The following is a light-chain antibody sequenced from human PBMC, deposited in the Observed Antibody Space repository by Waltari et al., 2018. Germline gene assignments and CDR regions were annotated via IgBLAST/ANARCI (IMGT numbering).Light chain of an antibody. V-gene: IGKV2-28*01. CDR2: LGS. J-gene: IGKJ4*01. CDR1: QGLLHSNGFNY. Sequence: DIVMTQSPPSLPVTPGEPASISCRSSQGLLHSNGFNYLDWYLQKPGQSPQLLISLGSNRASGVSDRFSGSGSGTDFTLKISRVEAEDVGLYYCMQSLQVPLTFGGGTRVEI. CDR3: MQSLQVPLT.